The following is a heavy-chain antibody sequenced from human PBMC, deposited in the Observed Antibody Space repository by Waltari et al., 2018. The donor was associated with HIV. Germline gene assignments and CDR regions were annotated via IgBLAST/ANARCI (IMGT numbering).Heavy chain of an antibody. CDR1: GYSISGGYY. Sequence: QVQLQESGPGLVEPSETLSLTCAVSGYSISGGYYWDWVRQPPGKGLVWIGSIYHSGSTYYNPSLKSRVIISVDTSKNQFSLRLNSVTAADTAVYYCARRAVAGTNWFDPWGQGTLVTVPS. V-gene: IGHV4-38-2*01. CDR2: IYHSGST. D-gene: IGHD6-19*01. J-gene: IGHJ5*02. CDR3: ARRAVAGTNWFDP.